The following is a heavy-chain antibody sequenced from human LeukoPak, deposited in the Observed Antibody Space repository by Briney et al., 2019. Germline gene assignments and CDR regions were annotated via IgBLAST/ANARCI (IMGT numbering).Heavy chain of an antibody. CDR2: IWYDGSNK. J-gene: IGHJ4*02. Sequence: PGGSLRETLAACGFTLIHHVFYWVRQAPGKGLEWVAVIWYDGSNKYYVDSVKGRFIISRDNSKYTLFLQMNSLRAEDTAVYYWSRGQATGAATLDYWGQGTLVTVSS. CDR1: GFTLIHHV. V-gene: IGHV3-33*01. CDR3: SRGQATGAATLDY. D-gene: IGHD6-25*01.